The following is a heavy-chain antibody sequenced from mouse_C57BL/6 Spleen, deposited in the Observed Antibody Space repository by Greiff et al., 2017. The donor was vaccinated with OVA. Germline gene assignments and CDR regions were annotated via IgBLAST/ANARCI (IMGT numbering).Heavy chain of an antibody. D-gene: IGHD1-1*01. Sequence: EVKLMESGGGLVKPGGSLKLSCAASGFTFSSYTMSWVRPTPEKRLEWVATISGGGGNPYYPDSVKGRFTISRYNAKNTLYLQMRSLRSEDTALYYCARHDPSYYYGSSHWYFDVWGTGTTVTVSS. V-gene: IGHV5-9*01. CDR3: ARHDPSYYYGSSHWYFDV. J-gene: IGHJ1*03. CDR1: GFTFSSYT. CDR2: ISGGGGNP.